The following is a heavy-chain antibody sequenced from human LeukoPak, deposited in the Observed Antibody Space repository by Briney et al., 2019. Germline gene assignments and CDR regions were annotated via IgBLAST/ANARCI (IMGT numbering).Heavy chain of an antibody. V-gene: IGHV1-2*04. D-gene: IGHD2-2*01. CDR1: GYPFTGYY. J-gene: IGHJ3*02. Sequence: AAVKVSCKASGYPFTGYYIHWVRQAPGQGLGLIGWIHPYSGGTNYEQKFPGCVTMTSDTSISTAYMELSRLRSDDTAGYYCARGVIVVVPAATDAFDIWGQGTMVTVSA. CDR2: IHPYSGGT. CDR3: ARGVIVVVPAATDAFDI.